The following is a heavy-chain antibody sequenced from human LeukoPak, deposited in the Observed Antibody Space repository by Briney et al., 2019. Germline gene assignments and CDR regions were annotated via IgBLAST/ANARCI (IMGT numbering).Heavy chain of an antibody. D-gene: IGHD6-19*01. CDR3: ARVTRYRSGWFDY. CDR2: ISSSGSTI. V-gene: IGHV3-48*03. Sequence: GGSLRLSCAASGFTFSSYEMNWGRQAPGKGLEWVSYISSSGSTIYYADSVKGRLTISRDNAKNSLYLQMNSLRAEDTAVYYCARVTRYRSGWFDYWGQGTLVTVSS. J-gene: IGHJ4*02. CDR1: GFTFSSYE.